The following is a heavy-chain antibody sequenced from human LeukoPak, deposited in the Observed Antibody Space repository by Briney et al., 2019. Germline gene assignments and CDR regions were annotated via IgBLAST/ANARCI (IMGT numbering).Heavy chain of an antibody. D-gene: IGHD3-9*01. Sequence: GGSLRLSCAASGFGFTNAWMTWVRQAPGKAPEWVGRIKSNPDGGTTDYAAPVKGRFTISRDDSKNTLYLQLNRLKTEDTAVYYCTTLSYDIHYWGQGTLVTVSS. CDR1: GFGFTNAW. J-gene: IGHJ4*02. CDR2: IKSNPDGGTT. CDR3: TTLSYDIHY. V-gene: IGHV3-15*01.